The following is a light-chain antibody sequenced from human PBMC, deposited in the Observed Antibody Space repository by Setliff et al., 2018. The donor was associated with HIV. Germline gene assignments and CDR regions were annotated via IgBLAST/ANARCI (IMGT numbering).Light chain of an antibody. CDR2: DVS. V-gene: IGLV2-14*01. J-gene: IGLJ1*01. CDR3: SSYTSSSTLYV. CDR1: SSDVGGYNY. Sequence: ALTQPASVSGSPGQSITISCTGTSSDVGGYNYVSWYQQHPGKAPKLMIYDVSKRPSGVSNRFSGSKSGNTASLTISGLQAEDEADYYCSSYTSSSTLYVFGTGTRSPS.